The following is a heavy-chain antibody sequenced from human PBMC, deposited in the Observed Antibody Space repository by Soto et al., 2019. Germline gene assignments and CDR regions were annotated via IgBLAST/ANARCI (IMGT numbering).Heavy chain of an antibody. V-gene: IGHV4-4*02. D-gene: IGHD2-15*01. CDR1: GDSITSNVW. Sequence: QVHLQESGPGLVKPSGTLSLTCAVSGDSITSNVWWSWIRQSPGNGLEWIGEAYPNGLTNYNPSLKRRVSMSADTSKNQVSLKLKSVPAADTAMYYCARDAALPGEADRFDYWGQGTLVTVSS. CDR3: ARDAALPGEADRFDY. CDR2: AYPNGLT. J-gene: IGHJ4*02.